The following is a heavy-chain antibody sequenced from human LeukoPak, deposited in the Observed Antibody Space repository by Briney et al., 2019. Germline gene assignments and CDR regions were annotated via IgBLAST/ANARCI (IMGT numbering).Heavy chain of an antibody. CDR1: GFTFSNYA. J-gene: IGHJ3*02. V-gene: IGHV3-23*01. CDR3: AKDRNHFYYDSSGGAFHI. D-gene: IGHD3-22*01. CDR2: ISGSGGST. Sequence: GGSLRLSCAPSGFTFSNYAMSWVRQAPGKGLEWVSAISGSGGSTYYADSVKGRFTISRDNPKHTLYLQMNSLRTEDSAVYYCAKDRNHFYYDSSGGAFHIWGQGTMVTVSS.